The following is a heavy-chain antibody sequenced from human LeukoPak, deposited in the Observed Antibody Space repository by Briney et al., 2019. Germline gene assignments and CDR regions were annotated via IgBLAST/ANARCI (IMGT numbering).Heavy chain of an antibody. CDR1: GGSISSYY. CDR2: IYYSGST. Sequence: PSETLSLTCTVSGGSISSYYWSWIRQPPGKGLEWIGYIYYSGSTNYNPSLKSRVTISVDTSKNQFSLELSSVTAADTAVYYCAREVSSSWYSNWFDPWGQGTLVTVSS. J-gene: IGHJ5*02. D-gene: IGHD6-13*01. V-gene: IGHV4-59*01. CDR3: AREVSSSWYSNWFDP.